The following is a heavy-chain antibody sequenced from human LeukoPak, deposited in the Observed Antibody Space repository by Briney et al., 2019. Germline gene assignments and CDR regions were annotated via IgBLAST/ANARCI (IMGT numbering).Heavy chain of an antibody. CDR1: GFTFSSYA. D-gene: IGHD6-19*01. J-gene: IGHJ4*02. CDR3: ARSHPIAVAGT. V-gene: IGHV3-30-3*01. CDR2: ISYDGSNK. Sequence: PGRSLRLSCAASGFTFSSYAMHWVRQAPGKGLEWVAVISYDGSNKYYADSVKGRFTISRDNSKNTLYLQMNSLRAEDTAVYYCARSHPIAVAGTWGQGTLVTVSS.